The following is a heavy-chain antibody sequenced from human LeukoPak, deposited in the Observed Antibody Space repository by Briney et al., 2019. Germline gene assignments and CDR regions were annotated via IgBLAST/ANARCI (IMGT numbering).Heavy chain of an antibody. Sequence: PSETLSLTCAVYGGSFSGYYWSWIRQPPGKGLEWIGEINHSGSTNYNPSLKSRVTISVDTSKNQFSLKLSSVTAADTAVYYCARSGYGYGYFRHWFDPWGQGTLVTVSS. J-gene: IGHJ5*02. V-gene: IGHV4-34*01. CDR2: INHSGST. D-gene: IGHD5-18*01. CDR1: GGSFSGYY. CDR3: ARSGYGYGYFRHWFDP.